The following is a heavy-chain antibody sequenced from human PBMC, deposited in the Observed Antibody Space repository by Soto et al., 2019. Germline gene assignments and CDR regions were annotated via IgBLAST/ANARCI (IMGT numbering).Heavy chain of an antibody. J-gene: IGHJ4*02. CDR2: INDDGSST. CDR1: GFTFSTYW. Sequence: EVQVVESGGGLVQPGGSLRLSCAASGFTFSTYWMHWVRQAPGKGLVWVSRINDDGSSTRYADSVKGRFTISRDNAKNTLYLQMNRLRAEATAMYYCVRSLGTSSDYWGRGTLVTVSS. CDR3: VRSLGTSSDY. D-gene: IGHD2-2*01. V-gene: IGHV3-74*01.